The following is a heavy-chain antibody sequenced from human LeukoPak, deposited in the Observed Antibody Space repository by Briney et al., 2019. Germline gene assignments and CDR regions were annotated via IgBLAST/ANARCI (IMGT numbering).Heavy chain of an antibody. CDR2: ISYDGSNK. Sequence: PGGSLRLSCAASGFTFSSYGMQWVRQAPGKGLEWVAVISYDGSNKYYADSVKGRFTISRDNSKNTLYLQMNSLRAEDTAVYYCARGSYGSGSYEGPFDYWGQGTLVTVSS. D-gene: IGHD3-10*01. J-gene: IGHJ4*02. CDR3: ARGSYGSGSYEGPFDY. V-gene: IGHV3-30*03. CDR1: GFTFSSYG.